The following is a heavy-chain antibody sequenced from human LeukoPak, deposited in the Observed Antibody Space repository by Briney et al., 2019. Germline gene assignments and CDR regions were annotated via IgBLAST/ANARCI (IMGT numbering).Heavy chain of an antibody. CDR1: GGTFSSYA. D-gene: IGHD1-26*01. CDR3: AIYSGSYYRFDY. CDR2: IIPIFGTA. Sequence: EASVKVSCKASGGTFSSYAISWVRQAPGQGLEWMGGIIPIFGTANYAQKFQGRVTITADESTSTAYMELSSLRSEDTAVYYCAIYSGSYYRFDYWDQGTLVIVSS. V-gene: IGHV1-69*13. J-gene: IGHJ4*02.